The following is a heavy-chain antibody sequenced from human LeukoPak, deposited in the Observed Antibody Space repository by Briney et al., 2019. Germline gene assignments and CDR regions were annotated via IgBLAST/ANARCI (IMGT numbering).Heavy chain of an antibody. Sequence: ASVKVSCKASGYAFTDYAVQWVRQAPGQRVEWMGWINAGNGKIKYSQKFQDRVTITRDTSATTAYLDLSSLKSEDTAVYYCARARWTSTVTTYYLDYWGQGTLVTVSS. V-gene: IGHV1-3*01. D-gene: IGHD4-17*01. CDR1: GYAFTDYA. CDR3: ARARWTSTVTTYYLDY. CDR2: INAGNGKI. J-gene: IGHJ4*02.